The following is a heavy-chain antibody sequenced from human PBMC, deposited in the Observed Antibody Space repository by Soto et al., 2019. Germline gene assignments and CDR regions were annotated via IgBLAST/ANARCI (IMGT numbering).Heavy chain of an antibody. CDR3: ARSYVTTAWGAFDI. D-gene: IGHD4-17*01. CDR2: IIPIFGTA. V-gene: IGHV1-69*01. J-gene: IGHJ3*02. Sequence: QVQLVQSGAEVKKPGSSVKVSCKASGGTFSSYALSWVRQAPGQGLEWMGGIIPIFGTANYAQKFQGRVTITADEYTSTAYKVLRSRRSDDTAVVYCARSYVTTAWGAFDIWGQGTMVTVSS. CDR1: GGTFSSYA.